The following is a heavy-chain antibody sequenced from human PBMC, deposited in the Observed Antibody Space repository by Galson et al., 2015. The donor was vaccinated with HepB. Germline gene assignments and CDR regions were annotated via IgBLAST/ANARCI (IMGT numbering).Heavy chain of an antibody. J-gene: IGHJ3*02. Sequence: SLRLSCAASGFIFSSYGMHWVRQTPGKGLEWVAVIWSDGSDKYYADSVRGRFTISRDNSNNTLYLQMTSLRAEDTAVYYCARETVTGSDAFDIWGQGTMVTVSS. CDR1: GFIFSSYG. CDR2: IWSDGSDK. CDR3: ARETVTGSDAFDI. V-gene: IGHV3-33*01. D-gene: IGHD4-17*01.